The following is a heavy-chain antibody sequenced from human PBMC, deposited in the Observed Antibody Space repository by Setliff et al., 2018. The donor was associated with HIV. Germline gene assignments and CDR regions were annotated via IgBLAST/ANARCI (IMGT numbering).Heavy chain of an antibody. CDR2: INHSGGT. Sequence: SETLSLTCAVSGGTFSLHYYTWIRQSPLRGLEWIGEINHSGGTRYNPSLESRVTISIDTSKNQFSLKLSSVSAADTAVYYCARVSKTYWYSIPRDYYHHMDVWGKGTTVTVSS. CDR1: GGTFSLHY. D-gene: IGHD2-8*02. V-gene: IGHV4-34*01. J-gene: IGHJ6*03. CDR3: ARVSKTYWYSIPRDYYHHMDV.